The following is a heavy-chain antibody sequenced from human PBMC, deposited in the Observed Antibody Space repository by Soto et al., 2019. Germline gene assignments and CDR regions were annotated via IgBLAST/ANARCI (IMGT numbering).Heavy chain of an antibody. CDR1: GGSISSGGYY. D-gene: IGHD2-15*01. V-gene: IGHV4-31*03. CDR2: IYYSGST. CDR3: ARSRYCSGGSCYDQNDASDI. Sequence: SETLSLTCTVSGGSISSGGYYWSWIRQHPGKGLEWIGYIYYSGSTYYNPSLKSRVTISVDTSKNQFSLKLSSVTAADTAVYYCARSRYCSGGSCYDQNDASDIWGQGTMVTVSS. J-gene: IGHJ3*02.